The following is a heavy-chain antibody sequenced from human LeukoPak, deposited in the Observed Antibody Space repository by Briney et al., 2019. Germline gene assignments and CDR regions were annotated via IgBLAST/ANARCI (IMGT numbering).Heavy chain of an antibody. V-gene: IGHV1-46*01. J-gene: IGHJ6*03. CDR2: INPSGGST. Sequence: ASVKVSCKASGYTFTSYYMHWARQAPGQGLEWMGIINPSGGSTSYAQKFQGRVTMTRDMSTSTVYMELSSLRSEDTAVYYCARGKGDYYYYYYMDVWGKGTTVTVSS. CDR3: ARGKGDYYYYYYMDV. CDR1: GYTFTSYY.